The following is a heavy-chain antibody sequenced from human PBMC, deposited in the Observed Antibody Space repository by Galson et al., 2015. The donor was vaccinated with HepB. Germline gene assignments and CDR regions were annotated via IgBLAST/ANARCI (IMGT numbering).Heavy chain of an antibody. J-gene: IGHJ6*03. Sequence: SLRLSCAASGFTFSRYSMHWVRQAPGKGLEWVSSISSSSSYIYYADSMKGRFAISRDNAKNSLYLQMNSLRAEDTAVYYCARQDYYYMDVWGKGTTVTVSS. V-gene: IGHV3-21*01. CDR1: GFTFSRYS. CDR3: ARQDYYYMDV. CDR2: ISSSSSYI.